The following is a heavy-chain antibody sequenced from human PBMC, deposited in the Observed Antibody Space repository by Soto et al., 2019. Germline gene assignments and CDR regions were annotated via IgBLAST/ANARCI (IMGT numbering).Heavy chain of an antibody. CDR3: AREIEVYGYNWFDP. CDR2: IYYSGST. V-gene: IGHV4-30-4*01. D-gene: IGHD5-18*01. J-gene: IGHJ5*02. Sequence: PSETLSLTCTVSGGSISSGDYYWSWIRQPPGKGLEWIGYIYYSGSTYYNPSLKSRVTISVDTSKNQFSLKLSSVTAADTAVYYCAREIEVYGYNWFDPWGQGTLVTVSS. CDR1: GGSISSGDYY.